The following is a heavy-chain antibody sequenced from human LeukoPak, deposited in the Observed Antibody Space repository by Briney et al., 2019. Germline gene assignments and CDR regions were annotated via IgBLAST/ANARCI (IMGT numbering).Heavy chain of an antibody. D-gene: IGHD2-2*01. CDR1: GYTFTGYY. Sequence: ASVKVSCKASGYTFTGYYMHWVRQAPGQGLEWMGWINPNSGGTNYAQKFQGRVTMTTDTSTSTAYMELRSLRSDDTAVYYCARIGYQLLGDYFDYWGQGTLVTVSS. J-gene: IGHJ4*02. CDR3: ARIGYQLLGDYFDY. V-gene: IGHV1-2*02. CDR2: INPNSGGT.